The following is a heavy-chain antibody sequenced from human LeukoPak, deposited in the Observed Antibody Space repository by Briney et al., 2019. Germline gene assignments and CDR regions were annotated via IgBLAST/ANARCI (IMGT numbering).Heavy chain of an antibody. D-gene: IGHD3-22*01. CDR1: GGSISSGGYY. V-gene: IGHV4-31*03. CDR2: IYYSGST. J-gene: IGHJ4*02. Sequence: SETLSLTCTVSGGSISSGGYYWSWIRQHPGKGLEWIGYIYYSGSTYYNPSLKSRVTISVDTSKNQFSLKLSSVTAADTAVYYCARACYSTGYYYFDYWGQGTLVTVSS. CDR3: ARACYSTGYYYFDY.